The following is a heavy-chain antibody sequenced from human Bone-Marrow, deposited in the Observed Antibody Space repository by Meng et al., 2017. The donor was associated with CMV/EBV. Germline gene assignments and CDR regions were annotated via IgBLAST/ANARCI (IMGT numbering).Heavy chain of an antibody. V-gene: IGHV3-23*01. CDR1: GFTFSNYG. J-gene: IGHJ4*02. D-gene: IGHD2-15*01. Sequence: GESLKISCAASGFTFSNYGMTWVRRAPGKGLEWVSGISGSGGATNPADFVKGRFTISRDNSKNTVYLQMNSLRAEDTAVYHCARADKYCRGDRCSSPLDYWGQGALVTVSS. CDR3: ARADKYCRGDRCSSPLDY. CDR2: ISGSGGAT.